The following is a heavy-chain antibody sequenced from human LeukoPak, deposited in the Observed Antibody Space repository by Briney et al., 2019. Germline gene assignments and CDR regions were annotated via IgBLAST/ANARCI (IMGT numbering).Heavy chain of an antibody. CDR2: IIPIFGTA. Sequence: GASVKVSCKASGGTLSSYAISWVRQAPGQGLEWMGGIIPIFGTANYAQKFQGRVTITTDESTSTAYMELSSLGSEDTAVYYCSIAAAGTRFDYWGQGTLVTVSS. CDR3: SIAAAGTRFDY. D-gene: IGHD6-13*01. CDR1: GGTLSSYA. V-gene: IGHV1-69*05. J-gene: IGHJ4*02.